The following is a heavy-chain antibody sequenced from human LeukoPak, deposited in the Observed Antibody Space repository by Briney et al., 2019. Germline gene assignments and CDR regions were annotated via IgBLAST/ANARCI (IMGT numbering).Heavy chain of an antibody. CDR1: EFTFSSYS. CDR2: ISSSGGTI. CDR3: ARDLSYCTITSCSYYYYGMDV. V-gene: IGHV3-48*04. D-gene: IGHD2-2*01. J-gene: IGHJ6*02. Sequence: GGSLRLSCAASEFTFSSYSMNWVRQAPGKGLEWVSYISSSGGTIYYADSVKGRFTISRDNAKNSLYLQMNSLRAEDTAVYYCARDLSYCTITSCSYYYYGMDVWGQGTTVTVSS.